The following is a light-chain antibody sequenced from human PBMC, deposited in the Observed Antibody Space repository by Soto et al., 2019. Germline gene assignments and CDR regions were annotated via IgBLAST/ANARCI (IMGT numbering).Light chain of an antibody. Sequence: EKVMTQSPATLSVSPGERATLSCRASQNVKTRLAWYQQKPGQAPRLLIYDAFTRATGIPARFSGSASGTEFPRTISSLQSEDFAVCCCQQYDEWSLTFGGGTKVEIK. J-gene: IGKJ4*01. V-gene: IGKV3-15*01. CDR3: QQYDEWSLT. CDR2: DAF. CDR1: QNVKTR.